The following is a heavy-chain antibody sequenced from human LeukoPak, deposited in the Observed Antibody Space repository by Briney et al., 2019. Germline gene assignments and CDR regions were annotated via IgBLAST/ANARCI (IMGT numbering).Heavy chain of an antibody. CDR2: IWYDGNRE. CDR1: GFSFSNNG. Sequence: GGSLRLSCAASGFSFSNNGMHWVRPATGKGPEWVAAIWYDGNREFYADSVKGRFTISRDNSKNTLDLQMNSLRAEDTAVYYCARFTGHGDYDGGLDHWGQGTLVTVSS. D-gene: IGHD4-17*01. V-gene: IGHV3-33*01. CDR3: ARFTGHGDYDGGLDH. J-gene: IGHJ4*02.